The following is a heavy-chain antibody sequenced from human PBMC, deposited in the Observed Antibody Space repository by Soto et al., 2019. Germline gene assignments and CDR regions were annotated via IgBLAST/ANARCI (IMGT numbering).Heavy chain of an antibody. V-gene: IGHV3-74*01. CDR2: INSDGSST. CDR3: ARALRRTAYYYAVDV. CDR1: RFIFSNYW. Sequence: EVQLVESGGGLVQPGGSLRLSCEASRFIFSNYWMHWVRHAPGKGLVWVSRINSDGSSTGYADSVKGRFTILRDNAKNTLYLQLNSLTVEDTGVYFWARALRRTAYYYAVDVWGRGTTVTVSS. J-gene: IGHJ6*02. D-gene: IGHD3-10*01.